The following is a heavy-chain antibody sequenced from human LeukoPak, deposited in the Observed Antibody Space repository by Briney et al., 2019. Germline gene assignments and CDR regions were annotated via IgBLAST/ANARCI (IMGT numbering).Heavy chain of an antibody. J-gene: IGHJ4*02. CDR1: GYTFIRNG. CDR3: AREESIGRYQFLHDY. Sequence: ASVKVSCKASGYTFIRNGISWVRQAPGQGLEWMGWISPYNENTKYLQMLQGRVTLTTDTSTSTAYMELRSLPSDDTAVYYCAREESIGRYQFLHDYWGQGTLVTVSS. V-gene: IGHV1-18*01. CDR2: ISPYNENT. D-gene: IGHD1-26*01.